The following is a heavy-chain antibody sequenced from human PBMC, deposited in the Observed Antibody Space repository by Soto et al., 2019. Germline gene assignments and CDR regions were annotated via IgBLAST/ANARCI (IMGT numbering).Heavy chain of an antibody. CDR2: IYPGDSDT. J-gene: IGHJ4*02. Sequence: GESLKISCKGSGYSFTSYWIGWVRQMPGKGLEWMGIIYPGDSDTRYSPSFQGQVTISADKSISTAHLRWSSLKASDTAMYYCARQQDIVATHFDYWGQGTLVTVSS. D-gene: IGHD5-12*01. CDR1: GYSFTSYW. CDR3: ARQQDIVATHFDY. V-gene: IGHV5-51*01.